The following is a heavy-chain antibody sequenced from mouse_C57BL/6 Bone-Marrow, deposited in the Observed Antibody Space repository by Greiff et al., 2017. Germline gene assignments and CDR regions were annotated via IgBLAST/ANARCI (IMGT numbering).Heavy chain of an antibody. V-gene: IGHV5-16*01. CDR3: ARDGYYGSSSFDY. Sequence: EVMLVESEGGLVQPGSSMKLSCTASGFTFSDYYMAWVRQVPEKGLEWVANINYDGSSTYYLDSLKSRFLISRDNAKNILYLQMSSLKSEDTATYYCARDGYYGSSSFDYWGQGTTLTVSS. D-gene: IGHD1-1*01. CDR1: GFTFSDYY. J-gene: IGHJ2*01. CDR2: INYDGSST.